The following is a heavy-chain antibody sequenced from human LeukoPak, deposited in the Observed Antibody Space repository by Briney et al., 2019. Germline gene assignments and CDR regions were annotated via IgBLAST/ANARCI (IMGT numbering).Heavy chain of an antibody. J-gene: IGHJ4*02. CDR2: IRYDGSNK. V-gene: IGHV3-30*02. CDR3: AKDSWGYSGYDCPDY. Sequence: GGSLRLSCAASGFTFSSYGMHWVRQAPGKGLEWVAFIRYDGSNKYYADSVKGRFTISRDNSKNTLYLQINSLRAEDTAVYYCAKDSWGYSGYDCPDYWGQGTLVTVSS. D-gene: IGHD5-12*01. CDR1: GFTFSSYG.